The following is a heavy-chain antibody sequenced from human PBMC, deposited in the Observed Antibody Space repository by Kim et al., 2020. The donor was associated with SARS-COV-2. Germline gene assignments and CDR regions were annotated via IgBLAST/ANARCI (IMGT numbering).Heavy chain of an antibody. Sequence: SAGYADSVRGRFTISKDNAKNTVYLQMSSLGADDTAVYYCARDSGKIVDYWGQGTLVTVSS. J-gene: IGHJ4*02. CDR3: ARDSGKIVDY. V-gene: IGHV3-74*01. D-gene: IGHD3-10*01. CDR2: SA.